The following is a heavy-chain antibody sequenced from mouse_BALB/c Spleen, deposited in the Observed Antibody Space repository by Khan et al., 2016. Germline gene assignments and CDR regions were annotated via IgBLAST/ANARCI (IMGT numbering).Heavy chain of an antibody. Sequence: EVQLLESRGGLVHPGGSLKLSCAASGFDFSRYWMSWVRQAPGKGLEWIGEINPDSYPIHYTPSLKDKFIISRDNAKNTLYLQMSKVRSEDTALYYCARAGYYGYLAYWGQGTLVTVSA. CDR2: INPDSYPI. V-gene: IGHV4-1*02. D-gene: IGHD1-1*01. J-gene: IGHJ3*01. CDR1: GFDFSRYW. CDR3: ARAGYYGYLAY.